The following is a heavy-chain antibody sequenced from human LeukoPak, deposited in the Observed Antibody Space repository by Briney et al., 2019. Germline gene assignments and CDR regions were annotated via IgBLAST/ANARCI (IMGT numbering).Heavy chain of an antibody. D-gene: IGHD3-10*01. CDR3: ASGEGANLGY. CDR1: GFTFSSYA. Sequence: GGSLRLSCAASGFTFSSYAMHWVRQAPGKGLEWVAVISYDGSNKYYADSVKGRFTISRDNSKNTLYLQMNGLRAEDTAVYYCASGEGANLGYWGQGTLVTVSS. V-gene: IGHV3-30*04. CDR2: ISYDGSNK. J-gene: IGHJ4*02.